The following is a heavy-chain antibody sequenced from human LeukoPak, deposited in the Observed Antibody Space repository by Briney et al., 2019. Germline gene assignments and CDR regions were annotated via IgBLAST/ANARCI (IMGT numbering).Heavy chain of an antibody. D-gene: IGHD3-10*01. CDR3: ARGPMVRGVIVLWFDP. V-gene: IGHV1-46*01. Sequence: GASVKVSCKASGYTFTSHHMHWVRQAPGQGLEWMGIINPSGGSTNYAQKFQGRVTMTRDMSTSTVYMELSSLRSEDTAVYYCARGPMVRGVIVLWFDPWGQGTLVTVSS. J-gene: IGHJ5*02. CDR2: INPSGGST. CDR1: GYTFTSHH.